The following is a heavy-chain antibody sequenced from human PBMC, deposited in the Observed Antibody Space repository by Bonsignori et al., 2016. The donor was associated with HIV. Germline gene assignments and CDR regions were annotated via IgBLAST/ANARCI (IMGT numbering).Heavy chain of an antibody. Sequence: RQAPGKGLEWIGYVFYTGSTDSNPSLRSRVTISVDTSKNQFSLRLRSVTAADTAVYYCARGYPSDFWSVTASPYYFDYWGRGALVTVSS. CDR3: ARGYPSDFWSVTASPYYFDY. J-gene: IGHJ4*02. CDR2: VFYTGST. D-gene: IGHD3-3*01. V-gene: IGHV4-59*01.